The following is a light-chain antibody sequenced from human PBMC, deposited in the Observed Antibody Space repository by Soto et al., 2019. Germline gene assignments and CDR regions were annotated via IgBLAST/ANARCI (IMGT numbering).Light chain of an antibody. CDR1: SSNIGAGYD. CDR3: QSYDSSLSVV. J-gene: IGLJ2*01. CDR2: GNS. Sequence: QSVLTQPPSVSGAPGQRVTISCTGSSSNIGAGYDVHWYQHLPGTAPILLIYGNSNRPSGVPDRFSGSKSGTSASLAITGLQAEDEADYYCQSYDSSLSVVFGGGTKLTVL. V-gene: IGLV1-40*01.